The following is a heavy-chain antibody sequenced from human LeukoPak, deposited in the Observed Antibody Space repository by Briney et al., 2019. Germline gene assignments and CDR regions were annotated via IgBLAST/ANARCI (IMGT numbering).Heavy chain of an antibody. CDR3: ARSVSPRHYCSGGSCYGGVDY. V-gene: IGHV3-30*04. D-gene: IGHD2-15*01. CDR2: ISYDGSNK. J-gene: IGHJ4*02. Sequence: GGSLRLSCAASGFTFSSYAMHWVRQAPGKGLEWVAVISYDGSNKYYADSMKGRFTISRDNSKNTLYLQMNSLRAEDTAVYYCARSVSPRHYCSGGSCYGGVDYWGQGTLVTVSS. CDR1: GFTFSSYA.